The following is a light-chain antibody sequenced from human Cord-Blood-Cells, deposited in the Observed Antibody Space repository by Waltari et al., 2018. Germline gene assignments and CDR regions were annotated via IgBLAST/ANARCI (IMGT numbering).Light chain of an antibody. CDR1: QRISSW. J-gene: IGKJ1*01. CDR3: QQYNSLTWT. Sequence: LQITQSPSTLSSSVRNQITITCRASQRISSWLAWYQQKPGKAPKLLIYDASSLESGVPSRFSGSGSGTEFTLTISSLQPDDFATYYCQQYNSLTWTFGQGTKVEIK. V-gene: IGKV1-5*01. CDR2: DAS.